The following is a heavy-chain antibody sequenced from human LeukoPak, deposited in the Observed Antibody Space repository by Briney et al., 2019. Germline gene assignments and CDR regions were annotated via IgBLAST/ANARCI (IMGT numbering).Heavy chain of an antibody. J-gene: IGHJ4*02. CDR2: ISYGGNNQ. CDR3: ARAPDSSGYYYYFDY. CDR1: GFTFSRYA. D-gene: IGHD3-22*01. V-gene: IGHV3-30-3*01. Sequence: PGGSLRLSCGASGFTFSRYAMNWVRQAPGQGLEWVAIISYGGNNQYYAESVKGRFTISRDNTKNTVYLQMNSLRPEDTAVHYCARAPDSSGYYYYFDYWGQGALVTVSS.